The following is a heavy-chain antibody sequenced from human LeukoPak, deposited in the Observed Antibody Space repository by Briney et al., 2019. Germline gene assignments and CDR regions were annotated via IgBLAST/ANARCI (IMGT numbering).Heavy chain of an antibody. J-gene: IGHJ4*02. CDR1: GFTFNNYP. CDR3: GTPYPYTTYYYDSSGRGVNY. V-gene: IGHV3-23*01. CDR2: ISESGYTT. Sequence: GGSLRLSCAASGFTFNNYPTSWVRQAPGAGLEWVSLISESGYTTYYADSVKGRFTISRDNSKNTLYLQMNSLKTEDTAVYYCGTPYPYTTYYYDSSGRGVNYWGQGTLVTVSS. D-gene: IGHD3-22*01.